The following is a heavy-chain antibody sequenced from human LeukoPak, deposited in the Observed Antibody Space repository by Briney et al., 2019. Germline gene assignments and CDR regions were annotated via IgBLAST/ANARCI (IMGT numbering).Heavy chain of an antibody. V-gene: IGHV1-69*13. CDR3: ARKVQIGNWNGDY. Sequence: ASVKVSCKASGGTFSSYAISWVRQAPGQGLEWMGGIIPIFGTANYAQKFQGRVTITADESTSTAYMELSSLRSEDTAVYYCARKVQIGNWNGDYWGQGTLVTVSS. CDR2: IIPIFGTA. CDR1: GGTFSSYA. J-gene: IGHJ4*02. D-gene: IGHD1-1*01.